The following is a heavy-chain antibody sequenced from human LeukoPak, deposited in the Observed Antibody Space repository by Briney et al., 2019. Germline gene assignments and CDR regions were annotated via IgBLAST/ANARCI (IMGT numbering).Heavy chain of an antibody. V-gene: IGHV3-30*03. CDR2: ISYDGSNK. J-gene: IGHJ6*03. D-gene: IGHD1-26*01. CDR1: GFTFSSYG. Sequence: GGSLRLSCAASGFTFSSYGMHWVRQAPGKGLEWVAVISYDGSNKYYADSVKGRFTISRDNSKNTLYLQMNSLRAEDTAVYYCARVGGTLRYYYYMDVWGKGTTVTVSS. CDR3: ARVGGTLRYYYYMDV.